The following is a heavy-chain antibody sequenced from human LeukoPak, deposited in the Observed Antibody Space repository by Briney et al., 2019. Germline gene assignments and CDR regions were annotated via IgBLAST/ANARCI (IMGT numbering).Heavy chain of an antibody. J-gene: IGHJ5*02. CDR2: INHSGNS. D-gene: IGHD3-10*01. Sequence: SETLSLTCSVSGGSITSGNYYWSWIRQPPGKGLEWIGEINHSGNSNYNPSLKSRVTISADTSKNQFSLKLTSVTAADTAVYYCASQNYFGSGRLDPWGQGTLVTVSS. CDR3: ASQNYFGSGRLDP. CDR1: GGSITSGNYY. V-gene: IGHV4-39*07.